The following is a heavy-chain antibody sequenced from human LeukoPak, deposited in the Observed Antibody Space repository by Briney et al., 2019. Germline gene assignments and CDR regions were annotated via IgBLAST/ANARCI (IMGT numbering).Heavy chain of an antibody. CDR1: GFTFSSYA. J-gene: IGHJ4*02. V-gene: IGHV3-23*01. Sequence: PGGSLRLSRAASGFTFSSYAMSWVRQAPGKGLEWVATISGNSITTYYADSLKGRFTISRDASKNTLYLQMNSLRAEDTAVYFCAKDRTQGSGWYLIFDYWSQGTLVTVSS. CDR2: ISGNSITT. CDR3: AKDRTQGSGWYLIFDY. D-gene: IGHD6-19*01.